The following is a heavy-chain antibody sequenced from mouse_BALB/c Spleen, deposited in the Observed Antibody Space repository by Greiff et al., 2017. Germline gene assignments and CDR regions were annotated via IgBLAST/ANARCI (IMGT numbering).Heavy chain of an antibody. CDR1: GYTFTSYW. J-gene: IGHJ3*01. Sequence: VQLQQPGAELVRPGASVKLSCKASGYTFTSYWINWVKQRPGQGLEWIGNIYPSDSYTNYNQKFKDKATLTVDKSSSTAYMQLSSPTSEDSAVYYCTRGGYDGYAYWGQGTLVTVSA. CDR2: IYPSDSYT. D-gene: IGHD2-3*01. CDR3: TRGGYDGYAY. V-gene: IGHV1-69*02.